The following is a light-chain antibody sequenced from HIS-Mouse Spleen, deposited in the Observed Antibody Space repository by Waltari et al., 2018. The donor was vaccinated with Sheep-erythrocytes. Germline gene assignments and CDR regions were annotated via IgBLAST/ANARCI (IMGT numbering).Light chain of an antibody. V-gene: IGLV2-11*01. Sequence: QSALTQPRSVSGSPGQSVTISCTGTSSDVGGYNYVSWYQQHPGKAPKLMIYDVSTRHSGGHDAFSGSKAGNTASMTISGLQAEDEADYYCCSYAGSYNHVFATGTKVTVL. CDR3: CSYAGSYNHV. CDR1: SSDVGGYNY. J-gene: IGLJ1*01. CDR2: DVS.